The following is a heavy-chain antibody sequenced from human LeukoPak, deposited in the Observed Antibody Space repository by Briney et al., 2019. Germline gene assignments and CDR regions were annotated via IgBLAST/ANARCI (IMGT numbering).Heavy chain of an antibody. CDR1: GFTFNSYA. J-gene: IGHJ4*02. D-gene: IGHD4-23*01. V-gene: IGHV3-30-3*01. Sequence: GGSLRLSCAASGFTFNSYAMHWVRQSPGQGLEWVAVISYDGSSKYYAASVKGRFTISRDNSKNTLYLQMNSLRAEDTVVYYCFTVVALVAYWGQGTLVTVSS. CDR2: ISYDGSSK. CDR3: FTVVALVAY.